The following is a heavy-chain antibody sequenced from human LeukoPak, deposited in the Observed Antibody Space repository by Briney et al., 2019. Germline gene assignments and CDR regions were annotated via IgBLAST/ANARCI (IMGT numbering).Heavy chain of an antibody. Sequence: GGSLRLSCAASGFTFSSYWMHWVRHAPGKGLVWVSRINSDGSSTSYADSVKGRFTISRDNAKNTLYPQMNSLRAEDTAVYYCARVRIAAAGIDYWGQGTLVTVSS. CDR1: GFTFSSYW. D-gene: IGHD6-13*01. J-gene: IGHJ4*02. V-gene: IGHV3-74*01. CDR3: ARVRIAAAGIDY. CDR2: INSDGSST.